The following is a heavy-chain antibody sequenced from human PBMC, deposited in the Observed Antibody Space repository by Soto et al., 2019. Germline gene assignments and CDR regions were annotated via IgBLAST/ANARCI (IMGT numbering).Heavy chain of an antibody. CDR2: IIPIFGTA. CDR3: ASTLSGSSGLRQAYYVDY. Sequence: QVQLVQSGAEVKKPGSSVKVSCKASGGTFSSYAISWVRQAPGQGLEWMGGIIPIFGTANYAQKFQGRVTITADESTRTAYMERGSLRSDDTAVYYCASTLSGSSGLRQAYYVDYWGRGTLITVSS. J-gene: IGHJ4*02. CDR1: GGTFSSYA. V-gene: IGHV1-69*01. D-gene: IGHD6-13*01.